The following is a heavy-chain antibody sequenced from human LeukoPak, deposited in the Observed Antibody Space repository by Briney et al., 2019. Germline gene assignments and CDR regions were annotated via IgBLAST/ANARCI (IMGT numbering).Heavy chain of an antibody. CDR1: GGSISSYY. V-gene: IGHV4-59*01. J-gene: IGHJ5*02. Sequence: SETLSLTCTVSGGSISSYYWSWIRQPPGKGLEWIGYIYYSGSTNYNPSFKSRVTISVDTSKNQFSLKLSSVTAADTAVYYCARTVRQREYQLLYYWFDPWGQGTLVTVSS. CDR2: IYYSGST. CDR3: ARTVRQREYQLLYYWFDP. D-gene: IGHD2-2*02.